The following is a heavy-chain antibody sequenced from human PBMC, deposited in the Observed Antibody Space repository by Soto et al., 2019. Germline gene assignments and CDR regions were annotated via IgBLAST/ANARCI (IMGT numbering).Heavy chain of an antibody. CDR3: ARAVAAGGSY. Sequence: GTLRLSCAASGFTLSSYWMSWVRQAPGKGLEWVANIKQDGMQKYYVDYVKGRFTISRDNAKNSVYLQMNSLRAEDTAVYYCARAVAAGGSYWGQGTLVTVSS. V-gene: IGHV3-7*01. D-gene: IGHD6-13*01. CDR2: IKQDGMQK. CDR1: GFTLSSYW. J-gene: IGHJ4*02.